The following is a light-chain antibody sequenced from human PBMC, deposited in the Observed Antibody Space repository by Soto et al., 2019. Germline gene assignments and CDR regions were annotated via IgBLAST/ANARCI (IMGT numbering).Light chain of an antibody. CDR1: QSVSSY. CDR3: QQRSNWGPLT. Sequence: EIVLTQSPATLSLSPGEGATLSCRASQSVSSYLAWYQQKPGQAPRLLIYDASNRATGIPARFSGSGSGTDFTLTISSLEPEDFAVYYCQQRSNWGPLTFGGGTKVEIK. J-gene: IGKJ4*01. CDR2: DAS. V-gene: IGKV3-11*01.